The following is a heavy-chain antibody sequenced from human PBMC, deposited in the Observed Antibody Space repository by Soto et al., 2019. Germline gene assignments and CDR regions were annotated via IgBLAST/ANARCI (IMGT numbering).Heavy chain of an antibody. D-gene: IGHD6-19*01. CDR2: IFYGGHT. CDR3: ARSPQYSSGWNGGFDY. CDR1: GDFLTTYY. Sequence: SETLSLTCDVSGDFLTTYYWNWIRQSPGKGLEWIGYIFYGGHTNYNPSLRGRATISVDTSKNQFSLKLSSVTAADTAVYYCARSPQYSSGWNGGFDYWGQGTLVTAPQ. V-gene: IGHV4-59*01. J-gene: IGHJ4*02.